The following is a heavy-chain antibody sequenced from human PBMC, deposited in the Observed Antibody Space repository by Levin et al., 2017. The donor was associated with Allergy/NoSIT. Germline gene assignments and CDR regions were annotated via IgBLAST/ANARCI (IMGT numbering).Heavy chain of an antibody. J-gene: IGHJ4*02. CDR2: INPNSGGT. CDR3: ARNNFGGSGNSGWNY. Sequence: VASVKVSCKASGYTFTGYYMHWVRQAPGQGLEWMGRINPNSGGTNYAQKFQGRVTMTRDTSISTAYMELSRLRSDDTAVYYCARNNFGGSGNSGWNYWGQGTLVTVSS. CDR1: GYTFTGYY. D-gene: IGHD3-3*01. V-gene: IGHV1-2*06.